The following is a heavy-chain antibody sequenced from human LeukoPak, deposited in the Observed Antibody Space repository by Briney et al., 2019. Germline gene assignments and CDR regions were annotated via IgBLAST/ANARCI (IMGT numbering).Heavy chain of an antibody. V-gene: IGHV3-21*06. J-gene: IGHJ4*02. Sequence: GGSLRLSCAASGFSFSRMNWVRQAPGKGLEWVSSVSNSGDYIHYADSVKGRFTISRDNSKNSLYLQMNSLRAEDTAVYYCARALIGYFFDYWGQGTLVTVSS. CDR3: ARALIGYFFDY. CDR2: VSNSGDYI. CDR1: GFSFSR. D-gene: IGHD2-8*01.